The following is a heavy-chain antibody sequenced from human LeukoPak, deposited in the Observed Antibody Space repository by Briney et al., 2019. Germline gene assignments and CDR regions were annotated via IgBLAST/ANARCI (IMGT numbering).Heavy chain of an antibody. D-gene: IGHD3-10*01. J-gene: IGHJ4*02. Sequence: PSGTLSLTCTVSGGSISSGGYYWSWIRQHPGKGLEWIGYIYYSGSTYYNPSLKSRITISVDTPKNQFSLKLSSVTAADTAVYYCARIRGPHKRPFDYWGQGTLVTVSS. CDR3: ARIRGPHKRPFDY. CDR1: GGSISSGGYY. V-gene: IGHV4-31*03. CDR2: IYYSGST.